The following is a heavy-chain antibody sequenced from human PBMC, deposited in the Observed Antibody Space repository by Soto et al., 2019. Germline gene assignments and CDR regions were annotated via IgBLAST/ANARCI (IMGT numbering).Heavy chain of an antibody. J-gene: IGHJ5*02. D-gene: IGHD6-13*01. CDR3: ARHAASAAAGTVWFDP. Sequence: SETLSLTSTVSGGSISSSSYYWGWIRQPPGKGLEWIGSIYYSGSTYYNPSLKSRVTISVDTSKNQFSLKLSSVTAADTAVYYCARHAASAAAGTVWFDPWGQGTLVTVSS. CDR1: GGSISSSSYY. CDR2: IYYSGST. V-gene: IGHV4-39*01.